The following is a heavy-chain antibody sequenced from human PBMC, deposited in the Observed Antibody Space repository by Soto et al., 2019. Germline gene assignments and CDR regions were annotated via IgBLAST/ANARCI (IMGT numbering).Heavy chain of an antibody. Sequence: PSETLSLTCTPSGGSISSSSYYWGWIRQPPGTGLERIGSIYYSGSTYYNPSLKSRVTISVDTSKNQFSLKLSSVTAADTAVYYCARHVVLRDGDPWVRGYISSRFGWFDPWGQGTLVTVSS. CDR2: IYYSGST. CDR3: ARHVVLRDGDPWVRGYISSRFGWFDP. D-gene: IGHD5-18*01. V-gene: IGHV4-39*01. J-gene: IGHJ5*02. CDR1: GGSISSSSYY.